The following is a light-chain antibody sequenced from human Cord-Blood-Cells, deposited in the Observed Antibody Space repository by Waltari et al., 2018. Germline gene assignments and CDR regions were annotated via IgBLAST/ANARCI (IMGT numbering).Light chain of an antibody. CDR3: QQYYSTPRT. CDR2: WAS. J-gene: IGKJ1*01. V-gene: IGKV4-1*01. Sequence: DIVMTQSPDSLAVSLGERATINCKSSQSVLYSSNNKNYLAWYQQKPGQPPKLLIYWASTRESGVPDRLSGSGSGTDFTLTISSLQAEDVAVYYCQQYYSTPRTFGQGTKAEIK. CDR1: QSVLYSSNNKNY.